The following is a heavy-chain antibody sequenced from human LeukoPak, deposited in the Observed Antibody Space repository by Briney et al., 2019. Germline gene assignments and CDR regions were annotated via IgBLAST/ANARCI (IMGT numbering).Heavy chain of an antibody. CDR3: AKGSGITIFGVVPPDY. Sequence: GGSLRPSCAASGFNFSNYAMTWVRQAQGKGLEWASGISGSGGGTYYADSVKGRFAISRDNSKNTLYLQMNNLRAEDTAVYYCAKGSGITIFGVVPPDYWGQGTLVTVSS. V-gene: IGHV3-23*01. CDR1: GFNFSNYA. CDR2: ISGSGGGT. D-gene: IGHD3-3*01. J-gene: IGHJ4*02.